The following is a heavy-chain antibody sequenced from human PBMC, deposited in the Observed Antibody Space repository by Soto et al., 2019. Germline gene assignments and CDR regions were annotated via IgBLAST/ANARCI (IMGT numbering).Heavy chain of an antibody. V-gene: IGHV6-1*01. D-gene: IGHD3-10*01. CDR1: GDSVSSNSAA. J-gene: IGHJ3*02. CDR3: ARSRGRGWFGEDGHAFDI. Sequence: SQTLSLTCAISGDSVSSNSAAWNWIRQSPSRGLEWLGRTYYRSKWYNDYAVSVKSRITINPDTSKNQFSLQLNFVTPEDTAVYYCARSRGRGWFGEDGHAFDIWGQGTMVTVSS. CDR2: TYYRSKWYN.